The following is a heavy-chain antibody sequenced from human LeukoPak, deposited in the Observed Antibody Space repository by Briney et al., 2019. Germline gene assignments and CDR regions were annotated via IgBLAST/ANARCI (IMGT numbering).Heavy chain of an antibody. Sequence: PPETLSLTCTVSGGSISSSSYYWGWIRQPPGKGLEWIGSIYYSGSTYYNPSLKSRVTISVDTSKNQFSLKLSSVTAADTAVYYCARSDIVVVVAATVFDYWGQGTLVTVSS. CDR1: GGSISSSSYY. J-gene: IGHJ4*02. D-gene: IGHD2-15*01. CDR2: IYYSGST. V-gene: IGHV4-39*01. CDR3: ARSDIVVVVAATVFDY.